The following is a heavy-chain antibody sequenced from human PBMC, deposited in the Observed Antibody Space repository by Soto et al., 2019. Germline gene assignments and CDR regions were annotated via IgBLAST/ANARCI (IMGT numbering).Heavy chain of an antibody. CDR2: ISDSGHYI. CDR1: GFTFSTYG. CDR3: ARSGLALPYSASHWFDP. J-gene: IGHJ5*02. D-gene: IGHD3-22*01. V-gene: IGHV3-21*01. Sequence: EVQLVESGGGLVKPGGSLRLSCADSGFTFSTYGMIWVRQAPGKGLEWLSSISDSGHYIYYADSVKGRFTISRDNAQNSLFLQMNSLRGEDSAGYYCARSGLALPYSASHWFDPWGHGTLVTVSS.